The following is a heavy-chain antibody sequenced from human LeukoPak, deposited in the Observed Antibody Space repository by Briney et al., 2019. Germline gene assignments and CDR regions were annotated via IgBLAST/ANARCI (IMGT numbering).Heavy chain of an antibody. V-gene: IGHV4-31*03. CDR3: ARNEYGAWYFDY. CDR1: GGSISSGGYY. CDR2: IYYSGST. D-gene: IGHD4/OR15-4a*01. Sequence: PSQTLSLTCTVSGGSISSGGYYWSWIRQHPGKGLEWIGYIYYSGSTYYNPSLKSRVTISVDTSKNQFSLKLSSVTAADTAVYYCARNEYGAWYFDYWGQGTLVTVSS. J-gene: IGHJ4*02.